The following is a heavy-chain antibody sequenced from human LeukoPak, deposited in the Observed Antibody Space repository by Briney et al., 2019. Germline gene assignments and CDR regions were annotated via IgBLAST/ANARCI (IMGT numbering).Heavy chain of an antibody. CDR2: INPDNGDT. CDR1: GYIPTGYW. V-gene: IGHV1-2*02. CDR3: ATYSGSHWWLFDY. J-gene: IGHJ4*02. D-gene: IGHD6-19*01. Sequence: GASVKVSCKASGYIPTGYWMHWVRQAPGQGFEWLGCINPDNGDTRRAQKFQGRVTMTRDTSISTAYMDLSSLSSDDTAVYYCATYSGSHWWLFDYWGQGTLVTVSS.